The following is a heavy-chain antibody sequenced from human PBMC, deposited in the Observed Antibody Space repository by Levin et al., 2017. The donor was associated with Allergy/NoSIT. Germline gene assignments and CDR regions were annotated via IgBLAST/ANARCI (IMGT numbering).Heavy chain of an antibody. Sequence: ASVKVSCKASGYTFRVYGIIWVRQAPGEGLEWLGWISPNNGHTKVSHKVQGRVTMTTDASTTTAYLDMRSLTYDDTAVYYCARDLGTGWYDNAFEIWGQGTLVSVSS. D-gene: IGHD6-19*01. J-gene: IGHJ3*02. CDR1: GYTFRVYG. V-gene: IGHV1-18*01. CDR3: ARDLGTGWYDNAFEI. CDR2: ISPNNGHT.